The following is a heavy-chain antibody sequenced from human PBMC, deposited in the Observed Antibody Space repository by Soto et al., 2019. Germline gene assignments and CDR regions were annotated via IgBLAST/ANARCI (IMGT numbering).Heavy chain of an antibody. Sequence: GESLKISYQCSGYIVSNFRIGLVRQLPGKGLEWMGIIYPGDHETIYSPSFHGNVTISADKSINTAYRQWSSLEDSDTAFYFCARSPRSSPSFDHWAQGALVTVSS. D-gene: IGHD6-13*01. V-gene: IGHV5-51*01. CDR1: GYIVSNFR. J-gene: IGHJ4*02. CDR3: ARSPRSSPSFDH. CDR2: IYPGDHET.